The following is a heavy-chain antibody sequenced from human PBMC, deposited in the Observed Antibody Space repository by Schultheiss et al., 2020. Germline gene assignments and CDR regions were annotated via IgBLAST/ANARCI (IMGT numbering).Heavy chain of an antibody. Sequence: SETLSLTCAFSCGSISSSNWWSWVRQPPGKGLEWIGEIYHSGSTNYNPSLKSRVTISVDTSKNQFSLKLSSVTAADTAVYYCARNCGGDCSYFQHWGQGTLVTVSS. D-gene: IGHD2-21*02. CDR3: ARNCGGDCSYFQH. CDR1: CGSISSSNW. V-gene: IGHV4-4*02. J-gene: IGHJ1*01. CDR2: IYHSGST.